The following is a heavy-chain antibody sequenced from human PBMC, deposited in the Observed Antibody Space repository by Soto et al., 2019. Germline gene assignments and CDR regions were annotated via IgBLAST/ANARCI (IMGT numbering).Heavy chain of an antibody. J-gene: IGHJ4*02. CDR3: ARILYGDNVDY. V-gene: IGHV1-8*01. Sequence: QVQLVQSGAEVKKPGASVKVSCKASGYTFTSYDINWVRQATGQGLEWMGWMNPNSGNTGYAQKFQGRVTRTRNTSLRTAYMELSSVRAEDTAVYYCARILYGDNVDYWGQGTLVTVSS. CDR2: MNPNSGNT. CDR1: GYTFTSYD. D-gene: IGHD4-17*01.